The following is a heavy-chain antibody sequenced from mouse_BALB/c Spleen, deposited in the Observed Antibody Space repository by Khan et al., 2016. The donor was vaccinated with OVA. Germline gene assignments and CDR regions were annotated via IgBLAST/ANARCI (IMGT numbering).Heavy chain of an antibody. Sequence: EVQLQESGPGLVKPSQSLSLTCTVTGYSITSDCAWNWIRQFPGNKLEWMGYISYSGNTKYNPSLKSRISITRDTSENQFFLQLNSVTIEDTATYYCARIYGGDFDYGGQGTTLTVSS. D-gene: IGHD1-1*01. V-gene: IGHV3-2*02. J-gene: IGHJ2*01. CDR2: ISYSGNT. CDR3: ARIYGGDFDY. CDR1: GYSITSDCA.